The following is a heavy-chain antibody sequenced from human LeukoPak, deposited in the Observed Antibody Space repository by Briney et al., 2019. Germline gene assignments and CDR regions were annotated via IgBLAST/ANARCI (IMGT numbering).Heavy chain of an antibody. V-gene: IGHV3-23*01. CDR2: FNTGGDT. CDR3: AERLSSTVTTSKGAFDL. CDR1: GFTFRNYI. J-gene: IGHJ3*01. D-gene: IGHD4-17*01. Sequence: GGSLRLSCAASGFTFRNYIMTWVRQAPGKGLEWVSSFNTGGDTYYAGSVKGRFTISRDTSKSTLYLQLTSLRAQDTAVYYCAERLSSTVTTSKGAFDLWGQGTMVTVSS.